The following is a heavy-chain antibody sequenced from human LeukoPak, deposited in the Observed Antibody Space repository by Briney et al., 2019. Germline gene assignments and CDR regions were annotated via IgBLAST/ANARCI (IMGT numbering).Heavy chain of an antibody. J-gene: IGHJ4*02. V-gene: IGHV3-23*01. CDR3: ENHPERYCSGSSCLPSTG. D-gene: IGHD2-15*01. CDR1: GFSFRDYS. CDR2: ISAGGHNT. Sequence: GGSLRLSCDASGFSFRDYSMHWVRHAPGKGLEWVSDISAGGHNTYYADSVKGRFTISRDNSKNTLFVQKNSLSSEDTDVFYCENHPERYCSGSSCLPSTGWGQGTLVTVPS.